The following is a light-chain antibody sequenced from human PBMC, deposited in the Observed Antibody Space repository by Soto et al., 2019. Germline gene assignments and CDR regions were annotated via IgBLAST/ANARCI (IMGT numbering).Light chain of an antibody. CDR1: QSVSSN. V-gene: IGKV3-15*01. Sequence: EIVMTQSPATLSVSPGERGTVSCRASQSVSSNLAWYQQKPGQAPRLLIYGASTRATGIPARFSGSGSGTEFTLTISSLQSADLAVYYCQQYNNWPFPSWTFGQGTKVEIK. J-gene: IGKJ1*01. CDR2: GAS. CDR3: QQYNNWPFPSWT.